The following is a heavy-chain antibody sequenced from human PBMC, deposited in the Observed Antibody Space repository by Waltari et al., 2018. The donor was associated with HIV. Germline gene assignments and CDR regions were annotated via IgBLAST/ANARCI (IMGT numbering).Heavy chain of an antibody. CDR3: ARGGYDYDISGYYHY. D-gene: IGHD3-22*01. CDR2: IWYDGENK. CDR1: GFTLRNFA. V-gene: IGHV3-33*01. J-gene: IGHJ4*02. Sequence: QVQLVESGGGVVPPGRSLRLSGAASGFTLRNFAMHWVSQTQGKGLECVAVIWYDGENKYYADAVKGRFTIARDNSKNTLYLQMNSLRVEDTAGYYCARGGYDYDISGYYHYWGQGTLVTVSS.